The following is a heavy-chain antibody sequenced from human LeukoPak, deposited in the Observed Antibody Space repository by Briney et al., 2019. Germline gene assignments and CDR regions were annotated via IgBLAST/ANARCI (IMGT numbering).Heavy chain of an antibody. Sequence: QPGGSLRLSCAASGFTLSSYSMNWVRQAPGKGLEWVSYISSSSGTIYYADSVKGRFTISRDNAKNSLYLQMNSLRAEDTALYYCARARGGSYYYYYMDVWGKGTTVTVSS. V-gene: IGHV3-48*01. CDR1: GFTLSSYS. CDR3: ARARGGSYYYYYMDV. CDR2: ISSSSGTI. J-gene: IGHJ6*03. D-gene: IGHD1-26*01.